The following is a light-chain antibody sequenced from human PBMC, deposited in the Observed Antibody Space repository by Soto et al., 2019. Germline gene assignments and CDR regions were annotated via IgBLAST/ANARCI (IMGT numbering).Light chain of an antibody. V-gene: IGKV3-11*01. CDR3: QQRTNWPPLT. J-gene: IGKJ4*01. Sequence: EIVLTQSPATLSLSPGERATLSCRASQSVGTYLAWYQQKPGQAPRLLIYDASIRATGIPARFSGSGSGTDFTLTISSQEPEDFTVYYCQQRTNWPPLTFGGGTKVEIK. CDR2: DAS. CDR1: QSVGTY.